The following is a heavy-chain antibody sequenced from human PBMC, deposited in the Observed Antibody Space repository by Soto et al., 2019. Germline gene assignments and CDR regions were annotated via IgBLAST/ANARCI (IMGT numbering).Heavy chain of an antibody. CDR1: GVSFIGYY. J-gene: IGHJ6*03. V-gene: IGHV4-34*01. CDR3: ARVNGNIVVVPAAIGPYMDV. D-gene: IGHD2-2*02. CDR2: INHSGST. Sequence: SETLSLTCAVYGVSFIGYYWSWILQPPGKGLEWIGEINHSGSTNYNPSLKSRVTISVDTSKNQFSLKLSSVTAADTAVYYCARVNGNIVVVPAAIGPYMDVWGKGTTVTVSS.